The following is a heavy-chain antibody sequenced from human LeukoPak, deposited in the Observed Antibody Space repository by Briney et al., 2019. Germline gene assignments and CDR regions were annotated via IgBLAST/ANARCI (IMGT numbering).Heavy chain of an antibody. Sequence: PSETLSLTCTVSGGSISSGDYYWSWIRQPPGKGLEWIGYIYYSGSTYHNPSLKSRVTISVDTSKNQFSLKLSSVTAADTAVYYCARGGRHFDWLPFDNCGQGSLSTNSS. CDR2: IYYSGST. CDR3: ARGGRHFDWLPFDN. CDR1: GGSISSGDYY. J-gene: IGHJ4*02. D-gene: IGHD3-9*01. V-gene: IGHV4-30-4*01.